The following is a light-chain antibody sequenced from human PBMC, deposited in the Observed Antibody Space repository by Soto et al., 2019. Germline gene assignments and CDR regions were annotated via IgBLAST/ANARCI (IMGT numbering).Light chain of an antibody. CDR2: DAS. CDR3: HQRSDWPST. Sequence: EIVLTQSPATLSLSPGDRATLSCRASQSVRSYLAWYQQKPGQAPRLLIYDASNRATGIPARFSGSGSGTDFTLTITSLEPEEFAVDYCHQRSDWPSTFGGGTKVEIK. J-gene: IGKJ4*01. CDR1: QSVRSY. V-gene: IGKV3-11*01.